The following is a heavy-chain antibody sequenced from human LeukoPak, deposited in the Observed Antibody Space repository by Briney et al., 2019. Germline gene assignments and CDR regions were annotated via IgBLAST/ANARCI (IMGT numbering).Heavy chain of an antibody. J-gene: IGHJ6*02. V-gene: IGHV3-7*03. CDR2: INQDGSEK. Sequence: GGSLRLSCAASGFTFSSYWMSWVRRAPGKGLEWVANINQDGSEKYYVDSVKGRFTISRDNSKNTLYLQMNSLRAEDTAVYYCARDGGDYYYYGMDVWGQGTTVTVSS. CDR3: ARDGGDYYYYGMDV. CDR1: GFTFSSYW. D-gene: IGHD3-10*01.